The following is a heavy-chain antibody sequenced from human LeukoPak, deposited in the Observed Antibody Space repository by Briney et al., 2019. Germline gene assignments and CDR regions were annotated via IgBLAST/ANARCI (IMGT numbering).Heavy chain of an antibody. CDR1: GYTFTSYG. V-gene: IGHV1-18*01. CDR2: ISAYNGNT. D-gene: IGHD3-10*01. J-gene: IGHJ4*02. CDR3: ARDRSLGSGSYYNPEPDY. Sequence: ASVKVSCKASGYTFTSYGISWVRQAPGQGLEWMGWISAYNGNTNYAQKLQGRVTMTTDTSTSTAYMELRSLRSDDTAVYYCARDRSLGSGSYYNPEPDYWGQGTLVTVSS.